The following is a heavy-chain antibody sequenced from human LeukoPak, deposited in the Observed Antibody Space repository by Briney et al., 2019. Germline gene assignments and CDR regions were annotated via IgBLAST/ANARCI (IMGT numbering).Heavy chain of an antibody. D-gene: IGHD4-17*01. CDR2: IGGRGTIT. CDR1: GFTFSSYA. J-gene: IGHJ4*02. CDR3: AKDDDYVEYGYYFDF. Sequence: GGSLRLSCAAYGFTFSSYAMSWVRQAPGKGLEWVSAIGGRGTITYYADSVKGRFTISKDNSKNTLYLQMNSLRAEDTAVYYCAKDDDYVEYGYYFDFWGQGTLVTVSS. V-gene: IGHV3-23*01.